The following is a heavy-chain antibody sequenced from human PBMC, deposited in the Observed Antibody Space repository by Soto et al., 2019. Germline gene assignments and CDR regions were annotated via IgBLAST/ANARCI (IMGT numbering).Heavy chain of an antibody. Sequence: SETLSLTCAVSGGSISSSNWWSWVRQPPGKGLEWIGEIYHSGSTNYNPSLKSRVTISVDKSKNQFSLKLSSVTAADTAVYYCARSLTTLYSKGLTLQRGVRGDYWGQGTLVTVSS. CDR2: IYHSGST. D-gene: IGHD4-4*01. J-gene: IGHJ4*02. CDR1: GGSISSSNW. V-gene: IGHV4-4*02. CDR3: ARSLTTLYSKGLTLQRGVRGDY.